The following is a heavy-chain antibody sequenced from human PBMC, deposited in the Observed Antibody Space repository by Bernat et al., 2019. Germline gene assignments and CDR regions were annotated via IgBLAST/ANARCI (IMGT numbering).Heavy chain of an antibody. J-gene: IGHJ4*02. CDR2: ISYDGSNK. CDR3: AREFCTNGGCYIYDY. V-gene: IGHV3-30-3*01. Sequence: QVQLVESGGGVVQPGRSLRLSCAASGFTFSTYAIHWVHQAPGKGLEWVAVISYDGSNKYYADSVKGRFTISRDNSKNTLYLQMNSLRAEDTAVYYCAREFCTNGGCYIYDYWGQGTLVTVSS. CDR1: GFTFSTYA. D-gene: IGHD2-8*01.